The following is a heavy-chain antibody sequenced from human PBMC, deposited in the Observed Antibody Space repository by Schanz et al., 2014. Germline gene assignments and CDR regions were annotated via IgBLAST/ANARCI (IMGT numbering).Heavy chain of an antibody. CDR2: ISYDGSNK. J-gene: IGHJ4*02. CDR3: ARDRGYCSGGSCLTFDY. V-gene: IGHV3-30-3*01. Sequence: QVQLVESGGGVVQPGMSLRLSCAAYGFTLSSYAMHWVRQAPGKGLEWVAVISYDGSNKYYADSVKGRFTISRDNSKNTLYLQMNALRAEDTAVYYCARDRGYCSGGSCLTFDYWGQGTLVTVSS. CDR1: GFTLSSYA. D-gene: IGHD2-15*01.